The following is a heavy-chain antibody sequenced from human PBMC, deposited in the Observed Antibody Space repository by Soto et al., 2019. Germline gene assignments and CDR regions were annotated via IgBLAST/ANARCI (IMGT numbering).Heavy chain of an antibody. CDR2: IYKSATT. D-gene: IGHD2-15*01. V-gene: IGHV4-30-4*01. CDR3: ARGRYCLTGRCFPNWFDS. CDR1: GDSISSVDYL. Sequence: PSETLSLTGSVSGDSISSVDYLWAWIRQPPGQALEYIGYIYKSATTYYNPSFESRVAISLDTSKSQFSLNVTSVTAADTAVYFCARGRYCLTGRCFPNWFDSWGQGTLVTVSS. J-gene: IGHJ5*01.